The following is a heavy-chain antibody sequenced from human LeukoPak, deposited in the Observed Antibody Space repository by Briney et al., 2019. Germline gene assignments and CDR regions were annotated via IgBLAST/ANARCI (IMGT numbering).Heavy chain of an antibody. CDR3: AKRSVGYDFWSGVDY. Sequence: GGSLRLSCAASGFTFSNYAMSWVRQAPGTGLEWVSAISTSSGTTYYADSVKGRFTISRDNSKSALYLRMNSLRAEDAAVYYCAKRSVGYDFWSGVDYWGQGTLVTVSS. J-gene: IGHJ4*02. V-gene: IGHV3-23*01. D-gene: IGHD3-3*01. CDR2: ISTSSGTT. CDR1: GFTFSNYA.